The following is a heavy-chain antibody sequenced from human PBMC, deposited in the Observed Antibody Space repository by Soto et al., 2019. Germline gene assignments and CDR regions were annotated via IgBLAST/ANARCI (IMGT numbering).Heavy chain of an antibody. CDR2: ISSSSSTI. J-gene: IGHJ6*02. CDR3: ARDARPILYYYGMDV. CDR1: GFTFSSYS. Sequence: EVQLVESGGGLVQPGGSLRLSCAASGFTFSSYSMNWVRQAPGKGLEWVSYISSSSSTIYYADSVKGRFTISRDNAKNSLYLRMNSLRAEDTAVYYCARDARPILYYYGMDVWGQGTTVTVSS. V-gene: IGHV3-48*01.